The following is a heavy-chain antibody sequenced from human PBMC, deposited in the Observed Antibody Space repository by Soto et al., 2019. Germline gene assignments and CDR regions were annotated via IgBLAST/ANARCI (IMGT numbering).Heavy chain of an antibody. J-gene: IGHJ4*02. V-gene: IGHV3-33*01. CDR1: GFTFSSYG. D-gene: IGHD6-13*01. CDR3: ARDGAEASRGSSWYFPLDY. CDR2: IWYDGSNK. Sequence: QVQLVESGGGVVQPGRSLRLSCAASGFTFSSYGMHWVRQAPGKGLEWVAVIWYDGSNKYYADSVKGRFTISRDNSKNTLYLQMNSLRAEDTAVYYCARDGAEASRGSSWYFPLDYWGQGTLVTVSS.